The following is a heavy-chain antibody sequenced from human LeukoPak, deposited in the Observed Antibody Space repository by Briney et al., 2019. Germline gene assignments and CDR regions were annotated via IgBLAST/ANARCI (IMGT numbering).Heavy chain of an antibody. D-gene: IGHD3-3*02. V-gene: IGHV3-11*01. CDR2: ISGSGTTI. CDR3: ARAALAGIYGWFDP. J-gene: IGHJ5*02. Sequence: PGGSLRLSWAASGFTFNDYYMTWIRQAPGKGLEWVSYISGSGTTINYADSVKGRFTISRDNARNSVSLQMNSLRADDTAVYYCARAALAGIYGWFDPWGQGTLVTVSS. CDR1: GFTFNDYY.